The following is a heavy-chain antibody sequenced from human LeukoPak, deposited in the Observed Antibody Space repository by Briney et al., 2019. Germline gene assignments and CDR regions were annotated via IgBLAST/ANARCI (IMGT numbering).Heavy chain of an antibody. Sequence: SQTLSLTCTVSGGSISSGGYYWSWIRQPPGKGLEWIGYIYHSGSTYYNPSLKSRVTISVDRSKNQFSLKLSSVTAADTAVYYRARDPGDGSGAFDIWGQGTMVTVSS. V-gene: IGHV4-30-2*01. D-gene: IGHD1-26*01. J-gene: IGHJ3*02. CDR2: IYHSGST. CDR1: GGSISSGGYY. CDR3: ARDPGDGSGAFDI.